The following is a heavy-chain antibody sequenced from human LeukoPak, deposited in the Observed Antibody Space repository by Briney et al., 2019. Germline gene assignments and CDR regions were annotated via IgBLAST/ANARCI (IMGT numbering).Heavy chain of an antibody. J-gene: IGHJ4*02. CDR1: GFTFSSYS. D-gene: IGHD3-3*01. CDR2: ISSSSSTI. V-gene: IGHV3-48*01. Sequence: GGSLRLSCAASGFTFSSYSMNWVRQAPGKGLEWVSYISSSSSTIYYADSVKGRFTISRYNAKNSLYLQMNSLRAEDTAVYYCASSITIFGVVINWGQGTLVTVSS. CDR3: ASSITIFGVVIN.